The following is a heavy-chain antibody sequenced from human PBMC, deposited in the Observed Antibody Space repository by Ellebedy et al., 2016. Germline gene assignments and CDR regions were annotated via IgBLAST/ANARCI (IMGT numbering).Heavy chain of an antibody. V-gene: IGHV3-21*06. CDR3: TRDGSEWSRDV. CDR1: GFVFYSYA. Sequence: GGSLRLSXADSGFVFYSYAMTWVRQAPGKGLEWVATIVFTGRAAYYSDSAKGRFIISRDNVKNLVFLQMNSLRVEDTAVYYCTRDGSEWSRDVWGQGTLVTVSS. D-gene: IGHD3-3*01. J-gene: IGHJ4*02. CDR2: IVFTGRAA.